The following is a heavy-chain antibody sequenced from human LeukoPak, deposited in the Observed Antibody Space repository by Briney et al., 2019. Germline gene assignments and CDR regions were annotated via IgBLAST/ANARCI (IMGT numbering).Heavy chain of an antibody. CDR1: GVSISSSNW. D-gene: IGHD1-26*01. Sequence: SETLSLTCAVSGVSISSSNWWSWVRQPPGKGLEWIGEIYHSGSTNYNPSLKSRVTISVDKSKNQFSLKLSSVTAADTAVYHCARRPNSGSYKAAIGYWGQGTLVTVSS. J-gene: IGHJ4*02. CDR3: ARRPNSGSYKAAIGY. V-gene: IGHV4-4*02. CDR2: IYHSGST.